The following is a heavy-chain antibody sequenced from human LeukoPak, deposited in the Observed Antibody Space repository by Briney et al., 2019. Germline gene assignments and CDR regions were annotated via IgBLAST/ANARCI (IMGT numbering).Heavy chain of an antibody. D-gene: IGHD2-15*01. Sequence: GGSLRLSCAASGFTVSSSYMNWIRQAPGKGLEWVSAISGSGGSTYYADSVKGRFTISRDNSKNTLYLQMNSLRAEDTAVYYCAKVPGSLNFDYWGQGTLVTVSS. J-gene: IGHJ4*02. CDR2: ISGSGGST. V-gene: IGHV3-23*01. CDR3: AKVPGSLNFDY. CDR1: GFTVSSSY.